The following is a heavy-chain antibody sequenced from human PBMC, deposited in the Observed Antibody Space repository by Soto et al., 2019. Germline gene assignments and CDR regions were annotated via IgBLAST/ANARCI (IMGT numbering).Heavy chain of an antibody. D-gene: IGHD3-22*01. J-gene: IGHJ4*02. CDR3: ASLGFSSG. CDR1: GFIFSDSA. Sequence: EVQLEESGGGLVQPGGSLKLSCAASGFIFSDSAIHWVRQLSGKGLEWVGRIGTKGKSYATAYAASVKGRFTISTEDSKYTAFMHMNSLRLEDTAVYYCASLGFSSGCGQGTLVTVS. V-gene: IGHV3-73*01. CDR2: IGTKGKSYAT.